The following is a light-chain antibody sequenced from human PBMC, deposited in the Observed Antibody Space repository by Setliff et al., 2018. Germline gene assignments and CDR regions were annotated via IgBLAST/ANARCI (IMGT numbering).Light chain of an antibody. V-gene: IGLV2-14*01. CDR3: SSYTSLSTRV. CDR1: SRDIGYYKY. J-gene: IGLJ1*01. Sequence: QSALTQPASVSGSPGQSITISCGGTSRDIGYYKYVSWYQQLPGKAPKLIIFEVSNRPSGIPNRFSGSKSGNTASLSISGLQAEDEADYYCSSYTSLSTRVFGTGTKVTVL. CDR2: EVS.